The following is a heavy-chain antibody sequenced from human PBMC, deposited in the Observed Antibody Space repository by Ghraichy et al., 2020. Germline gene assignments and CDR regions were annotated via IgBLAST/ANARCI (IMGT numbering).Heavy chain of an antibody. CDR1: GFTVSSNY. J-gene: IGHJ4*02. V-gene: IGHV3-53*01. CDR3: ASAYSGSHLCY. D-gene: IGHD1-26*01. Sequence: LSLTCAASGFTVSSNYLSWVRQAPGKGLEWVSVIFSGGSTYYADSVKGRFTISRDNSKNTLYLQMNSLRAEDTAVYYCASAYSGSHLCYWGQGTLVTVSS. CDR2: IFSGGST.